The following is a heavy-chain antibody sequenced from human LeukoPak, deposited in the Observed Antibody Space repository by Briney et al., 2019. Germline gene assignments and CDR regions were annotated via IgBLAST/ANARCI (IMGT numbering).Heavy chain of an antibody. V-gene: IGHV1-2*02. D-gene: IGHD3-10*01. CDR1: GCTFTGYY. CDR3: ARPGSYYSNWFDP. Sequence: GATVKVSCKASGCTFTGYYMHWVRQAPGQGLEWMGWINPNSGGTNYAQKFQGRVTMTRDTSISTAYMELSRLRSDDTAVYYCARPGSYYSNWFDPWGQGTLVTVSS. J-gene: IGHJ5*02. CDR2: INPNSGGT.